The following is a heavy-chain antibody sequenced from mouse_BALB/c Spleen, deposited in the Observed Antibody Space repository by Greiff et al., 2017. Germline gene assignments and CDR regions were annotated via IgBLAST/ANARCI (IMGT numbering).Heavy chain of an antibody. D-gene: IGHD3-2*01. J-gene: IGHJ3*01. CDR2: ISSGGST. CDR1: GFTFSSYA. CDR3: ARARQLGLRWFAY. V-gene: IGHV5-6-5*01. Sequence: EVMLVESGGGLVKPGGSLKLSCAASGFTFSSYAMSWVRQTPEKRLEWVASISSGGSTYYPDSVKGRFTISRDNARNILYLQMSSLRSEDTAMYYCARARQLGLRWFAYWGQGTLVTVSA.